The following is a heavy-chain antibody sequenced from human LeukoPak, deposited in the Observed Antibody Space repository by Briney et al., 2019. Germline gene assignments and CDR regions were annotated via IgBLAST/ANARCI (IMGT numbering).Heavy chain of an antibody. CDR1: GFTFSSYG. CDR2: IWNDGSHK. Sequence: GGSLRLSCAASGFTFSSYGMHWVRQAPGRGLEWVAVIWNDGSHKYYADSVKGRFTISRDNSKNTLYLQMNSLRAEDAAVYYCARNRVRYDYWGQGTLVTVSS. J-gene: IGHJ4*02. D-gene: IGHD3-16*02. V-gene: IGHV3-33*01. CDR3: ARNRVRYDY.